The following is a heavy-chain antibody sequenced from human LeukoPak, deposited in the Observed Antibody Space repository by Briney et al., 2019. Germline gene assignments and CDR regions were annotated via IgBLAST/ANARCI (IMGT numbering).Heavy chain of an antibody. J-gene: IGHJ4*02. CDR1: GYTFTSYG. CDR3: ARDGGGGGDYGDPFDY. D-gene: IGHD4-17*01. V-gene: IGHV1-18*01. Sequence: GASVKVSCKASGYTFTSYGISWVRQAPGQGLEWMGWISAYNGNTNYAQKLQGRVTMTTDTSTSTAYMELRSLRSDDTAVYYCARDGGGGGDYGDPFDYWGQGTLVTVSS. CDR2: ISAYNGNT.